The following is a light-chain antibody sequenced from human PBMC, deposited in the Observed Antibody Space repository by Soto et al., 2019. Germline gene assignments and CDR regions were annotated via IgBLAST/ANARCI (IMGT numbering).Light chain of an antibody. Sequence: DIQMTQFPSSLSASVGSRVAISCRASQNIDSYLNWFQQKPGKAPKLLMYAASNLLSGVPSRFSGSGSGTEFTLTITSLQPEDFATYYCQQSHSTPRTFGQGTKL. J-gene: IGKJ2*02. CDR1: QNIDSY. CDR3: QQSHSTPRT. CDR2: AAS. V-gene: IGKV1-39*01.